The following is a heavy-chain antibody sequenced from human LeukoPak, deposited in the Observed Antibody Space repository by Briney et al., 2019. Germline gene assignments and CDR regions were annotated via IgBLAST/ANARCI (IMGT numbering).Heavy chain of an antibody. CDR2: FDPEDGET. J-gene: IGHJ4*02. Sequence: ASVKDSCRASGYTFTSYGMSWVRPAPGKGLEWMGGFDPEDGETIYAQKFQGRVTMTEDTSTDTAYMELSSLRSEDTAVYYCATDVWSGILFREIYFDYWGQGTLVTVSS. CDR3: ATDVWSGILFREIYFDY. V-gene: IGHV1-24*01. CDR1: GYTFTSYG. D-gene: IGHD3-3*01.